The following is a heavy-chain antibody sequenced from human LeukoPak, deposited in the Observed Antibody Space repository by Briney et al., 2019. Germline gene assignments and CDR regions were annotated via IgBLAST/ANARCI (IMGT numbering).Heavy chain of an antibody. J-gene: IGHJ6*03. CDR2: IYSGGST. V-gene: IGHV3-66*01. D-gene: IGHD6-25*01. CDR3: ARDRSGGYYYYMDV. CDR1: GFTVSNYF. Sequence: GGSLRLSCAASGFTVSNYFMNWVRQAPGKGLEWVSVIYSGGSTHYAESVKGRFTISRDNSKNTLYLQMNSLRAEDTAVYYCARDRSGGYYYYMDVWGKGTTVTVSS.